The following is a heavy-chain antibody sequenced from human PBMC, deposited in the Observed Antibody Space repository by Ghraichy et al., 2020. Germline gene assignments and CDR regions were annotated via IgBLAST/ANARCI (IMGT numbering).Heavy chain of an antibody. Sequence: GGSLRLSCAASGFTIRSYGMHWVRQAPGKGLEWVAVIWDDGSDEYYADSVKGRFTISRDNSKNTLYLQMDSLRAEDTAVFYCARDDSTGYYSFDYWGQGTLVTVSS. CDR3: ARDDSTGYYSFDY. D-gene: IGHD3-22*01. J-gene: IGHJ4*02. CDR1: GFTIRSYG. CDR2: IWDDGSDE. V-gene: IGHV3-33*01.